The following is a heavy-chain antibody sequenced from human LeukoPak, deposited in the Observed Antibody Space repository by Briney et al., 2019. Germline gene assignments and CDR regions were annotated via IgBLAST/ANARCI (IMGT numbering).Heavy chain of an antibody. V-gene: IGHV4-34*01. J-gene: IGHJ4*02. CDR1: GGSFRGYY. Sequence: PSETLSLTCAVYGGSFRGYYWSWIRQPPGKGLEWIGEINHSGSTNYNPSLKSRVTISVDTSRNHFSLKLSSVTAADTAVYYCARLRTYYYGSGNYRCWDYWGQGTLVTVSS. CDR3: ARLRTYYYGSGNYRCWDY. CDR2: INHSGST. D-gene: IGHD3-10*01.